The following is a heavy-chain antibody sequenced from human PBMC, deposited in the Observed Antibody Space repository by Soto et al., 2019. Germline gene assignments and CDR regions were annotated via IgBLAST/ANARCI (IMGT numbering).Heavy chain of an antibody. V-gene: IGHV4-59*08. D-gene: IGHD2-15*01. Sequence: SDTLSLTCTVSGGSLSSYYWSWIRQPPGKGLEWIGYIYFSGTTYYNLSLKSRITMSADTSKNQFSLNLNSVTAADTAVYYCATMGTPATGLFYFNYWGQGTLVNVSS. J-gene: IGHJ4*02. CDR3: ATMGTPATGLFYFNY. CDR1: GGSLSSYY. CDR2: IYFSGTT.